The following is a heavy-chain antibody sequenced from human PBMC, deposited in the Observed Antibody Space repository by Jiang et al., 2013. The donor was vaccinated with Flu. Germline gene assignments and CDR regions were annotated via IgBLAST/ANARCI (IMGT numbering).Heavy chain of an antibody. Sequence: GPGLVKPSETLSLTCTVSGGSISSSSYYWGWIRQPPGKGLEWIGSIYYSGSTYYNPSLKSRVTISVDTSKNQFSLKLSSVTAADTAVYYCARHSPRYGGSHWGQGTLVTVSS. CDR3: ARHSPRYGGSH. CDR1: GGSISSSSYY. CDR2: IYYSGST. J-gene: IGHJ4*02. V-gene: IGHV4-39*01. D-gene: IGHD4-23*01.